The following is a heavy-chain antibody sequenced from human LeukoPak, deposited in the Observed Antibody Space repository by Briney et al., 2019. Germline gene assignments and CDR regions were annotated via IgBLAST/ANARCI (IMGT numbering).Heavy chain of an antibody. Sequence: GESLKISCKGSGYSFTNYWIGWVRQMPGKGLEWMGIIYPGDSDTRYSPSFQGQVTISADKSISTAYLQWSSLKASDTAMYYCARQAHYSSSPPGNAFDIWGQGTMVTVSS. CDR3: ARQAHYSSSPPGNAFDI. V-gene: IGHV5-51*01. D-gene: IGHD6-6*01. CDR1: GYSFTNYW. CDR2: IYPGDSDT. J-gene: IGHJ3*02.